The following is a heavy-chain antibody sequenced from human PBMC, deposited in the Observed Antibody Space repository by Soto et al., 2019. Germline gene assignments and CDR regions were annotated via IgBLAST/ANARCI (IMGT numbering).Heavy chain of an antibody. Sequence: SQTLSLTCTVSGASISSSNYHRGWIRQPPGKGLEWIGSIYYSGSTYYNPSLKSRVTISVDTSKNQFSLKLSSVTAADTAVYYCASSYDYLWGSYRYYFDYWGQGTLVTVSS. J-gene: IGHJ4*02. CDR3: ASSYDYLWGSYRYYFDY. D-gene: IGHD3-16*02. V-gene: IGHV4-39*01. CDR1: GASISSSNYH. CDR2: IYYSGST.